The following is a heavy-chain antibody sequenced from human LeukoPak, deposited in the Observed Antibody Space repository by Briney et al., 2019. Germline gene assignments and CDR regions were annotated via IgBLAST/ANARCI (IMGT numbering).Heavy chain of an antibody. J-gene: IGHJ4*02. V-gene: IGHV4-31*03. CDR3: ARGPNGAEDYGDS. D-gene: IGHD4-17*01. CDR2: IYYSGST. Sequence: SETLSLACTVSGGSISSGGYYWSWIRQHPGTGLEWIGYIYYSGSTYYNPSLKSRVTISVDTSKNQFSLKLSSVTAADTAVYYCARGPNGAEDYGDSWGQGTLVTVSS. CDR1: GGSISSGGYY.